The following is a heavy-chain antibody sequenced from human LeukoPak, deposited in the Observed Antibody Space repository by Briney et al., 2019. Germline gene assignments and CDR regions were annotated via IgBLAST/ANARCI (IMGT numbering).Heavy chain of an antibody. V-gene: IGHV3-30-3*01. D-gene: IGHD3-10*01. J-gene: IGHJ5*02. Sequence: PGRSLRLSCAASGFTFGSYAMHWVRQAPGRGLEWVAVISYDGSNKYYADSVKGRFTISRDNSKNTLYLQMNSLRTEDTAVYYCARDLGRITMVRGTNWFDPWGQGTLVTVSS. CDR3: ARDLGRITMVRGTNWFDP. CDR1: GFTFGSYA. CDR2: ISYDGSNK.